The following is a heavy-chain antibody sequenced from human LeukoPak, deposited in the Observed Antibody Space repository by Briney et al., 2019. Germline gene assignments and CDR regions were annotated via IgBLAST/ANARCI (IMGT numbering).Heavy chain of an antibody. CDR1: GFTFSSYV. J-gene: IGHJ4*02. Sequence: GGSLRLSCAASGFTFSSYVMHWVRQAPGKGLEWVAVISYDGSNKYYADSVKGRLTISRDNSKNTLYLQMNSLRAEDTAVYYCARDLSLIVVVIRTGFDYWGQGTLVTVSS. V-gene: IGHV3-30-3*01. CDR2: ISYDGSNK. CDR3: ARDLSLIVVVIRTGFDY. D-gene: IGHD3-22*01.